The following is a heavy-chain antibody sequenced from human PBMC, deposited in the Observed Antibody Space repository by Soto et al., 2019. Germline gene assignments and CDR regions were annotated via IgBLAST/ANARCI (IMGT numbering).Heavy chain of an antibody. V-gene: IGHV4-39*01. CDR1: GGSISSSSYY. D-gene: IGHD2-21*01. CDR3: AGPDFYGMDV. Sequence: PSETLSLTCTVSGGSISSSSYYWGWIRQPPGKGLEWIGSIYYSGSTYYNPSLKSRVTISVDTSKNQFSLKLSSVTAADTAVYYCAGPDFYGMDVWGQGTTVTVSS. CDR2: IYYSGST. J-gene: IGHJ6*02.